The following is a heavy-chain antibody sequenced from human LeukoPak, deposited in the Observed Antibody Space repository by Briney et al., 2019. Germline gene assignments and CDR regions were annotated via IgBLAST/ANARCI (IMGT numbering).Heavy chain of an antibody. V-gene: IGHV3-48*02. CDR2: ISSSSSTI. D-gene: IGHD3-3*01. CDR3: ARDLPRSDFWSGHSEGVFRY. J-gene: IGHJ4*02. Sequence: PGGSLRLSCAASGFTFSSYSMNWVRQAPGKGLEWVSYISSSSSTIYYADSVKGRFTISRDNAKDSLYLQMNSLRDEDTAVYYCARDLPRSDFWSGHSEGVFRYWGQGTLVTVSS. CDR1: GFTFSSYS.